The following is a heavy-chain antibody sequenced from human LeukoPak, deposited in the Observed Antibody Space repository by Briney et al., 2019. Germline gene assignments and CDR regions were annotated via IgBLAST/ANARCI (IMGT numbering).Heavy chain of an antibody. CDR3: ARGLTRGYCSSTSCFRNPYNWFDP. Sequence: SETLSLTCAVYGGSFSGYYWRWIRQPPGKGLEWIGEINHGGSTNYNPSLKSRVTISVDTSKTQFSLKLSSVTAADTAVYYCARGLTRGYCSSTSCFRNPYNWFDPWGQGTLVTVSS. CDR2: INHGGST. CDR1: GGSFSGYY. V-gene: IGHV4-34*01. D-gene: IGHD2-2*01. J-gene: IGHJ5*02.